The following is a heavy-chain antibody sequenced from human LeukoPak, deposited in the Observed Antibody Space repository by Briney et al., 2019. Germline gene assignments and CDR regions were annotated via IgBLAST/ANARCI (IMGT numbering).Heavy chain of an antibody. J-gene: IGHJ4*03. CDR2: VYHSGST. CDR3: ARGPTISETGYFDY. D-gene: IGHD1-1*01. CDR1: NGSFSDYF. Sequence: SETLSLTCVVNNGSFSDYFWSWIRQPPGKGLEWIGEVYHSGSTNYNPSLKSRVSISADMSKKQFSLNLNSVTAADTAVYYCARGPTISETGYFDYWGQGTLVTVSS. V-gene: IGHV4-34*01.